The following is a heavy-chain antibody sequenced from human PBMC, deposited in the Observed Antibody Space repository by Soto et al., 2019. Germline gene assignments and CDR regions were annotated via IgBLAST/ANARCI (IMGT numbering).Heavy chain of an antibody. V-gene: IGHV3-30*18. Sequence: HPGGSLRLSCAASGFTFSSYGMHWVRQAPGKGLEWVAVISYDGSNKYYADSVKGRFTISRDNSKNTLYLQMNSLRAEDTAVYYCAKVPTTVTTGGDAFDIWGQGTMVTVSS. J-gene: IGHJ3*02. CDR1: GFTFSSYG. CDR2: ISYDGSNK. CDR3: AKVPTTVTTGGDAFDI. D-gene: IGHD4-17*01.